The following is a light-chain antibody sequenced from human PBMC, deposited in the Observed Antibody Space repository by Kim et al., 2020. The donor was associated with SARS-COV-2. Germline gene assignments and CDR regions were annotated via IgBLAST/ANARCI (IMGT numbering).Light chain of an antibody. V-gene: IGKV1-27*01. CDR1: QDIANS. CDR2: AAS. J-gene: IGKJ1*01. CDR3: QKYNSAPWT. Sequence: ASIGDRVTITCRASQDIANSLAWYQHKPGKVPQVLIYAASTLQSGVPSRFSGSGSGTEFTLTIGSLQTEDVATYYCQKYNSAPWTFGPGTKVDIK.